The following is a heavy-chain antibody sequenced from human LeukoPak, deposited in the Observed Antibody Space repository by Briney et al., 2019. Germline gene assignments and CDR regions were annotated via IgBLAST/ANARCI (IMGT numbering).Heavy chain of an antibody. D-gene: IGHD6-19*01. CDR2: ISSSSSYI. V-gene: IGHV3-21*01. Sequence: GGSLRLSCAASGFTFSSYSMNWVRQAPGKGLEWVSSISSSSSYIYYADSVKGRFTISRDNAKNPLYLQMNSLRAEDTAVYYCAREGIAVAGVDYWGQGTLVTVSS. J-gene: IGHJ4*02. CDR1: GFTFSSYS. CDR3: AREGIAVAGVDY.